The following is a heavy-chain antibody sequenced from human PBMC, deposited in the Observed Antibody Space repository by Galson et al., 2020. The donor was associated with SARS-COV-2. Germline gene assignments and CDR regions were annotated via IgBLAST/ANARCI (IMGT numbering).Heavy chain of an antibody. D-gene: IGHD4-4*01. J-gene: IGHJ6*02. Sequence: SVKVSCKVSGGTFSSYTISWVRQAPGQGLEWMGRIIPILGIANYAQKFQGRVTITADKSTSTAYMELSSLRSEDTAVYYCARDHPVTTAPSGYYYGMDVWGQGTTVTVSS. CDR2: IIPILGIA. CDR1: GGTFSSYT. CDR3: ARDHPVTTAPSGYYYGMDV. V-gene: IGHV1-69*04.